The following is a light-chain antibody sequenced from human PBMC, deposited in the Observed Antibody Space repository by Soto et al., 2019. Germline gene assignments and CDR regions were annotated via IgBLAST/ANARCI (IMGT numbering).Light chain of an antibody. CDR3: QQRSNWPIT. J-gene: IGKJ5*01. V-gene: IGKV3D-20*02. CDR1: QSVSSSY. CDR2: GAS. Sequence: EIVLTQSPGTLSLSPGARAPLSCRASQSVSSSYLAWYQQKPGQAPRLLIYGASSRATGIPDRFSGSGSGTDFTLTISRLEPEDFAVYYRQQRSNWPITFGQGTRLEIK.